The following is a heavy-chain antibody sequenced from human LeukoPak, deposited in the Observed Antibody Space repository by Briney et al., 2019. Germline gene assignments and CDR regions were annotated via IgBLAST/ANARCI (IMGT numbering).Heavy chain of an antibody. Sequence: GGSLRLSCAASGFTFRDAWMNWVRQAPGKGLEWVGRIKRKTEGGATDYAGPVKGRFTISRDDSKNTLFLHVNSLKTEDTAVYYCTTGNFGPYWGPGTLVTVSS. J-gene: IGHJ4*02. V-gene: IGHV3-15*07. CDR1: GFTFRDAW. CDR2: IKRKTEGGAT. CDR3: TTGNFGPY. D-gene: IGHD3-10*01.